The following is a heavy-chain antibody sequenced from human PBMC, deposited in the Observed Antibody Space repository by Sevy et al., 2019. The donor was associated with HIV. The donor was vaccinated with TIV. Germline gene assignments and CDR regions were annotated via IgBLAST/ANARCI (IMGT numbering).Heavy chain of an antibody. V-gene: IGHV3-23*01. D-gene: IGHD3-10*01. Sequence: GGSLRLSCAGSGFTFGGYMMNWVRQAPGGGLQWVARVSRNGGTPEYGDSAKGRFTISRDNSKNTVYLQLKELRAEDTALYYCVKEGRDDFNPYLDFWGQGILVTVSS. J-gene: IGHJ4*02. CDR2: VSRNGGTP. CDR3: VKEGRDDFNPYLDF. CDR1: GFTFGGYM.